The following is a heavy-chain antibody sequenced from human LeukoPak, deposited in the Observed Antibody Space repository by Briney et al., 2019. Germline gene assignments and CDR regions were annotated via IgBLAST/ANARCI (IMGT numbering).Heavy chain of an antibody. CDR1: GGTFSSYA. D-gene: IGHD1-26*01. V-gene: IGHV1-69*19. Sequence: SVKVSCKTSGGTFSSYAFSWVRQAPGQGLEWMGGIIPIFGTTNYARKFQGRVTITADESTSTAYMELSSLRSEDTAVYYCARGVRNSGSYYIDYWGQGTQVTVSS. CDR3: ARGVRNSGSYYIDY. J-gene: IGHJ4*02. CDR2: IIPIFGTT.